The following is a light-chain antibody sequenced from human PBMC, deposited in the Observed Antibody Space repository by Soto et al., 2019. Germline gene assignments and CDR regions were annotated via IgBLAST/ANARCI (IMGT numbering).Light chain of an antibody. CDR2: STS. J-gene: IGKJ1*01. CDR1: QSVTSPF. V-gene: IGKV3-20*01. CDR3: QQYGSSPRT. Sequence: EIVLTQSPGTLSLSPGEIATLSCRASQSVTSPFLAWYQQKPGQPPRLLIYSTSGRATGIPDRFSGSGSGTDFTLTISSLEPEDSAVYYCQQYGSSPRTFGQGTKVEV.